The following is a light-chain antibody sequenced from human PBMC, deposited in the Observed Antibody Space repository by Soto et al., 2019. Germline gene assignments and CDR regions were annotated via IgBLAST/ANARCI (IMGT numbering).Light chain of an antibody. CDR2: EGS. CDR3: CSYAGSSTYVV. V-gene: IGLV2-23*01. Sequence: QSALTQPASVSGSPGQSITISCTGTSSDVGSYNLVSWYQQHPGKAPKLMIYEGSKRPSGVSNRFSASKSGNTASLTISGLQAEDEAEYYCCSYAGSSTYVVFGGGTKLTVL. J-gene: IGLJ2*01. CDR1: SSDVGSYNL.